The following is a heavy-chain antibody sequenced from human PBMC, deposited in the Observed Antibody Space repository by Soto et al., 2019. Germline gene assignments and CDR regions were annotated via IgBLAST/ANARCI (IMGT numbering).Heavy chain of an antibody. Sequence: EVQLVETGGGLIQPGGSLRLSCAASGFIVSRNYMYWVRQAPGKGLEWVSVIDGGGYTYYADSVKGRFTISRDNSKKTLHLQMNSLRAADSAVYYCARGGGSAYVTPPISNWFDPWGQGTLVTVSS. J-gene: IGHJ5*02. CDR2: IDGGGYT. V-gene: IGHV3-53*02. CDR1: GFIVSRNY. CDR3: ARGGGSAYVTPPISNWFDP. D-gene: IGHD3-22*01.